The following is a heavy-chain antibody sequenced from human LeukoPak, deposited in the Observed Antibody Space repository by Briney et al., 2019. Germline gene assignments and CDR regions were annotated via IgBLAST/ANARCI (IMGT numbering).Heavy chain of an antibody. J-gene: IGHJ4*02. Sequence: GGSLRLSCAASGFTFSSYWMSWVRQAPGKGLEWVANIKQDGSEKNYVDSVKGRFTISRDNAENSLYLQMNSLRAEDTAVYYCARDRGSSSWYMIHWGQGTLVTVSS. V-gene: IGHV3-7*01. CDR3: ARDRGSSSWYMIH. CDR2: IKQDGSEK. CDR1: GFTFSSYW. D-gene: IGHD6-13*01.